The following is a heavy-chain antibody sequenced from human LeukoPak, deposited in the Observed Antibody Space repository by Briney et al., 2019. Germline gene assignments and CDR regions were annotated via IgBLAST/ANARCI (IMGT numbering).Heavy chain of an antibody. V-gene: IGHV4-34*01. CDR2: INHSGST. CDR3: ARSRPRYSSGWYVADY. CDR1: GGSFSGYY. J-gene: IGHJ4*02. Sequence: SETLSLTCAVYGGSFSGYYWSWIHQPPGKGLEWIVEINHSGSTNYNPSLKSRVTISVDTSKNQFSLKLSSVTAADTAVYYCARSRPRYSSGWYVADYWGQGTLVTVSS. D-gene: IGHD6-19*01.